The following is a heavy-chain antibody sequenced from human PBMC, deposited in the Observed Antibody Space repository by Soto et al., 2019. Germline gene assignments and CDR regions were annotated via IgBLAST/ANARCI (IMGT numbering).Heavy chain of an antibody. CDR2: ISYDEINK. CDR1: GFTFSSYG. V-gene: IGHV3-30*18. D-gene: IGHD2-21*02. J-gene: IGHJ1*01. CDR3: AEGVVVTATFFHH. Sequence: GGSLRLSCAASGFTFSSYGMHWVRQAPGKGLEWVAVISYDEINKYYADSVKGRFTISRDNSKNTLYLQMNSLGPEDTALYYCAEGVVVTATFFHHWGQGTLVTVSS.